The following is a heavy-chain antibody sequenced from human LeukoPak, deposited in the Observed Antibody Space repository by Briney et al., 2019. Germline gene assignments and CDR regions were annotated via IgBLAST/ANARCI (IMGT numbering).Heavy chain of an antibody. V-gene: IGHV3-30*03. CDR3: AXDXGSXSYPGNWFDP. J-gene: IGHJ5*02. CDR2: ISYDGSNK. Sequence: PGGSLRLSCAASGFTFSSYWMSWVRQAPGKGLEWVAVISYDGSNKYYADSVKGRFTISRDNSKNTLYLQMNSLRAEDTAVYYCAXDXGSXSYPGNWFDPWGQGTLVTVSS. D-gene: IGHD3-10*01. CDR1: GFTFSSYW.